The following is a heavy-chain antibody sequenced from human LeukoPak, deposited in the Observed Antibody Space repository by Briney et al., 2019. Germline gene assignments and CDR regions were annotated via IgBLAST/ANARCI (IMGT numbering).Heavy chain of an antibody. V-gene: IGHV6-1*01. D-gene: IGHD3-10*01. CDR2: TYYRSQWYN. Sequence: SQTLSLTCAISGDSVSSNSAAWNWIRRSPSRGLEWLGRTYYRSQWYNDFAVSVKSGIAINPDTSKNQFSLQLNSVTSEDTAVYYCARGGSGGRACDIWGQGTMVTVSS. CDR1: GDSVSSNSAA. J-gene: IGHJ3*02. CDR3: ARGGSGGRACDI.